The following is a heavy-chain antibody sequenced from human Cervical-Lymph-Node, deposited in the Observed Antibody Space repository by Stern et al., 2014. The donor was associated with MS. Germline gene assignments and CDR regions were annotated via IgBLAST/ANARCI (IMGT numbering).Heavy chain of an antibody. CDR3: AKDPRSYDSSGYLDA. CDR2: ISYDGDNK. V-gene: IGHV3-30*18. Sequence: VQLVESGGGVVQPWRSLRLSCAASGFTFSLYAMHWVRQAPAKGLEWVAAISYDGDNKFYTDSVQGRFTISTDHSHRPLYPHLNSLRPEDTAIYYCAKDPRSYDSSGYLDAWGQGTVVTVSS. D-gene: IGHD3-22*01. CDR1: GFTFSLYA. J-gene: IGHJ5*02.